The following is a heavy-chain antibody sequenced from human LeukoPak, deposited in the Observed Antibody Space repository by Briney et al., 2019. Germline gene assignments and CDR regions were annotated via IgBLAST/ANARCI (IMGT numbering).Heavy chain of an antibody. V-gene: IGHV4-39*07. Sequence: PSETLSLTCAVSGGSISSSGSYWGWIRQPPGKGLEWIGITYYSGSTYYNPSLKSRVTISVDTSKNQSSLKLSSVTAADTAVYYCARDAGVVGATYNFDYWGQGTLVTVSS. CDR1: GGSISSSGSY. D-gene: IGHD1-26*01. CDR3: ARDAGVVGATYNFDY. CDR2: TYYSGST. J-gene: IGHJ4*02.